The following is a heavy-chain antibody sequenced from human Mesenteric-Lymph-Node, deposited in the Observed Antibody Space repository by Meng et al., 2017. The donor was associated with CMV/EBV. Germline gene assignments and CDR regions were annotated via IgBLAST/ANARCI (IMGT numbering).Heavy chain of an antibody. Sequence: GESLKISCAASGFTFSNYWMSWVRQAPGKGLEWVANIKEDGREKYYVDSVKGRFTISRDNAKNSLYLQMNSLRAEDTAVYYCARDYGDYVPYFDYWGQGTLATVSS. CDR1: GFTFSNYW. D-gene: IGHD4-17*01. CDR3: ARDYGDYVPYFDY. J-gene: IGHJ4*02. CDR2: IKEDGREK. V-gene: IGHV3-7*01.